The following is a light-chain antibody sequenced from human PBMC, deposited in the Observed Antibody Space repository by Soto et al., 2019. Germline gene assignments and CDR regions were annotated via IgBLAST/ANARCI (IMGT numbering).Light chain of an antibody. V-gene: IGLV3-21*02. J-gene: IGLJ1*01. CDR3: QVWDSSSDHLYV. CDR2: DDS. Sequence: SYELTQPPSVSVAPGQTARITCGGNNIGRKNVHWYQQRPGQAPVLVLYDDSDRPSGIPERFSGSNSGNTATLTISRVEAGDEADYCCQVWDSSSDHLYVFGTGTKV. CDR1: NIGRKN.